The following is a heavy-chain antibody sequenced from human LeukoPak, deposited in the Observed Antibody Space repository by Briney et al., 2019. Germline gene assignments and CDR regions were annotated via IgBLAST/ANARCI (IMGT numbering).Heavy chain of an antibody. CDR1: GFTFTNFE. V-gene: IGHV3-48*03. J-gene: IGHJ4*02. CDR3: ASTLTLDY. Sequence: PGGSLRLSCAASGFTFTNFEMNWVRQAPGKGLEWVSYISYSGSTTSYADSVKGRFTISRDNAKNSLYLQMNSLRAEDTAVYYCASTLTLDYWGQGTLVTVSS. CDR2: ISYSGSTT.